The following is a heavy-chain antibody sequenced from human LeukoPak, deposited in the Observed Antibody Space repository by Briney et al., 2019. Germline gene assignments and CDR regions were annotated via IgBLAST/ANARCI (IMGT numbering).Heavy chain of an antibody. V-gene: IGHV1-69*01. Sequence: GASVKVSCKAAGGTFSSYAISWVRQAPGQGFEWMGGFIPIFGTANYAQNFQGRVMITADESTSTAYMELSSLRSEDTAVYYCARSPPGLIYMDVWGKGTTVSVYS. J-gene: IGHJ6*03. CDR3: ARSPPGLIYMDV. CDR2: FIPIFGTA. CDR1: GGTFSSYA. D-gene: IGHD2-8*01.